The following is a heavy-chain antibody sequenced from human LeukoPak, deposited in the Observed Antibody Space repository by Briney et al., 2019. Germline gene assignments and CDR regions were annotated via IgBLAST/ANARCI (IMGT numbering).Heavy chain of an antibody. CDR3: ARDFGPALRYFADY. Sequence: PGRSLRLSCAASGFTFSSYAMHWVRQAPGKGLEWVAVISYDGSNKYYADSVKGRFTISRDNSKNTLCLQMNSLRAEDTAVYYCARDFGPALRYFADYWGQGTLVTVSS. CDR2: ISYDGSNK. D-gene: IGHD3-9*01. V-gene: IGHV3-30-3*01. J-gene: IGHJ4*02. CDR1: GFTFSSYA.